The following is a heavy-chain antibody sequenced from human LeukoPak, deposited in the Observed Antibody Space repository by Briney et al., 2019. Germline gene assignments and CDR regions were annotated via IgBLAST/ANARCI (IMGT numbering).Heavy chain of an antibody. V-gene: IGHV3-48*03. CDR1: GFTFSSYE. D-gene: IGHD6-19*01. CDR3: ARDSSGWYYFDY. Sequence: PGGSLRLSCAASGFTFSSYEMSWVRQAPGKGLEWVSYISGSGSTIYYADSVKGRFTISRDNAKNSLYLQMNSLRAEDTAVYYCARDSSGWYYFDYWGQGTLVTVSS. CDR2: ISGSGSTI. J-gene: IGHJ4*02.